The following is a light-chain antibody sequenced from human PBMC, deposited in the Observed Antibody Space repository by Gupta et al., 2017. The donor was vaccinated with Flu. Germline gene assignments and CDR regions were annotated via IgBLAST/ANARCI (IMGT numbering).Light chain of an antibody. Sequence: RGTSSWSGSRSNVGMNDFYWYQQLPGTAPKLLIDRDTQRPSGVPDRFSGSKSGTSASLAITGLLSDDEADYYCAAWDDSLSVVLFGGGTKLTVL. V-gene: IGLV1-47*01. CDR2: RDT. CDR1: RSNVGMND. J-gene: IGLJ2*01. CDR3: AAWDDSLSVVL.